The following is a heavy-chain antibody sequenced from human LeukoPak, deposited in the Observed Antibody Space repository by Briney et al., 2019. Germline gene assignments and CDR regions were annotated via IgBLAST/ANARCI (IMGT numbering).Heavy chain of an antibody. CDR1: GLCFSSFA. CDR3: ARASWVSTTDAVR. D-gene: IGHD1-14*01. V-gene: IGHV3-23*01. CDR2: IRSNGDT. Sequence: ESLRLSCAASGLCFSSFAMSWIRQAPAKGLEWVSSIRSNGDTFYPDSVKGRFTLYTDYSTNTVYFQLNNLSVEDTGIYYCARASWVSTTDAVRWGQGTLVTVSS. J-gene: IGHJ4*02.